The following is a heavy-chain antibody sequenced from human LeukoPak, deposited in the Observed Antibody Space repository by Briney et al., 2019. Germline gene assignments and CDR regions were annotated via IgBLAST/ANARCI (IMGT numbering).Heavy chain of an antibody. CDR2: IYYSGST. V-gene: IGHV4-59*01. CDR3: ARRGSSWDYFDY. CDR1: GGSISSYY. Sequence: PSETLSLTCTVSGGSISSYYWSWIRKPPGKGLEWIGYIYYSGSTNYNPSLRSRVTISVDTSKNQFSLKSTSVTAADTAVYYCARRGSSWDYFDYWGQGALVTVSS. J-gene: IGHJ4*02. D-gene: IGHD6-6*01.